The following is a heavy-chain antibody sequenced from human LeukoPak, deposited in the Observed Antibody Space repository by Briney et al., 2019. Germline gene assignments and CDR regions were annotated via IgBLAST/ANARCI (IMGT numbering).Heavy chain of an antibody. CDR3: ARDAEIPRISGWFLNFIDY. CDR1: GYTFTSYY. V-gene: IGHV1-46*01. Sequence: GASVKVSCKASGYTFTSYYMHWVRQAPGQGLEWMGIINPSGGSTSYAQKFQGRVTMTRDTSTSTVYMELSSLRSEDTAVYYCARDAEIPRISGWFLNFIDYWGQGTLVTVSS. J-gene: IGHJ4*02. CDR2: INPSGGST. D-gene: IGHD6-19*01.